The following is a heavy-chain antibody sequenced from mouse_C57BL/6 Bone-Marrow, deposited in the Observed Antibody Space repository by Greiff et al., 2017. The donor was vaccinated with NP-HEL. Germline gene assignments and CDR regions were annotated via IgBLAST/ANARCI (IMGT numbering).Heavy chain of an antibody. CDR2: INYDGSST. J-gene: IGHJ2*01. V-gene: IGHV5-16*01. Sequence: EVHLVESEGGLVQPGSSMKLSCTASGFTFSDYYMAWVRQVPEKGLEWVANINYDGSSTYYLDSLKSRFIISRDNAKNILYLQMSSLKSEDTATYYCARGITTEVYYFDYWGKGTTLTVAS. D-gene: IGHD1-1*01. CDR1: GFTFSDYY. CDR3: ARGITTEVYYFDY.